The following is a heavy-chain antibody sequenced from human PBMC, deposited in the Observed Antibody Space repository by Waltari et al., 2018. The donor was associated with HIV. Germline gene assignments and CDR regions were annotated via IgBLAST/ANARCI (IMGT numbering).Heavy chain of an antibody. D-gene: IGHD2-2*01. CDR2: INPKSGVT. J-gene: IGHJ2*01. V-gene: IGHV1-2*06. CDR3: ARGYVQNDLRGLFHL. Sequence: QELLVQSGAEVKKPGASVTVSCKASGYTFIDYCIHWVRQAPGQGLEWMGRINPKSGVTHYPQKFQGRVIMTRDTSMSTAYMDLTRLRADDTALYFCARGYVQNDLRGLFHLWGRGTSVTVSS. CDR1: GYTFIDYC.